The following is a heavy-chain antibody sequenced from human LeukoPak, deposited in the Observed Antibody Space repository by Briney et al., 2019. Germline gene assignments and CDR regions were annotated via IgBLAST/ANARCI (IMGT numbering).Heavy chain of an antibody. Sequence: GASVKVSCKASGCTFTSYYMHWVRQAPGQGLEWMGIINPSGGSTSYAQKFQGRVTMTRDTSTSTVYMELSSLRSEDTAVYYCARDLGVAGRDYWGQGTLVTVSS. CDR2: INPSGGST. CDR1: GCTFTSYY. V-gene: IGHV1-46*01. D-gene: IGHD6-19*01. CDR3: ARDLGVAGRDY. J-gene: IGHJ4*02.